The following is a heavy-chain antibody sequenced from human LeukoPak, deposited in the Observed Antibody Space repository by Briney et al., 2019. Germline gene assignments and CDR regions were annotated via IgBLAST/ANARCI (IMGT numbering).Heavy chain of an antibody. J-gene: IGHJ4*02. CDR2: IGTRSNPI. D-gene: IGHD1-26*01. V-gene: IGHV3-11*01. Sequence: GGSLRLSCAASGFSFSDFYMSWIRQAPGMGLEWISYIGTRSNPIYYADSVKGRFTISRDDAKNSLYLQMNSLRDEDTAGYFCARGARGSGRDFDYWSQGILVTVSS. CDR3: ARGARGSGRDFDY. CDR1: GFSFSDFY.